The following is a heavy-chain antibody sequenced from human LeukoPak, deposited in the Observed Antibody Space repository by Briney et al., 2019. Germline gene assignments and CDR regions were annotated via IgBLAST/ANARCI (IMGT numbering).Heavy chain of an antibody. V-gene: IGHV4-31*03. J-gene: IGHJ5*02. CDR2: IYYSGST. CDR3: ARGYDYGDHVLYNWFDP. Sequence: SQTLSLTCTVSGGSISSGGYYWSWIRQHPGKGLEWIGYIYYSGSTYYNPSLKSRVTISVDTSKNQFSLKLSSVTAADTAVYYCARGYDYGDHVLYNWFDPWGQGTLVTVSS. CDR1: GGSISSGGYY. D-gene: IGHD4-17*01.